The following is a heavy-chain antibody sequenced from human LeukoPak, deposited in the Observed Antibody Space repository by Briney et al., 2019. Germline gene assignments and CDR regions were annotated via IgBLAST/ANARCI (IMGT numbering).Heavy chain of an antibody. CDR1: GGSISSYY. V-gene: IGHV4-59*01. J-gene: IGHJ5*02. D-gene: IGHD3-16*02. CDR2: IYYSGST. CDR3: VRGGIMITFGGVIALNWFDP. Sequence: SETLSLTCTVSGGSISSYYWSWIRQPPGKGLEWIGYIYYSGSTNYNPSLKSRVTISVDTSKNQFSLKLSSVTAADTAVYYCVRGGIMITFGGVIALNWFDPWGQGTLVTVSS.